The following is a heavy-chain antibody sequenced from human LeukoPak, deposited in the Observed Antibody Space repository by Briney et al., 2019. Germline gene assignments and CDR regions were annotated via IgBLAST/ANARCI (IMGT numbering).Heavy chain of an antibody. D-gene: IGHD2-15*01. CDR1: RFTFGDYA. V-gene: IGHV3-49*04. Sequence: GGSLRLSCTPSRFTFGDYATSWVSQAPGKGLEWVGFIRSKAYGGTTEYAASVKGRFTISRDDSKSIAYLQMNSLKTEDTAVYYCTSGRSYFDYWGQGPLVTVSS. J-gene: IGHJ4*02. CDR2: IRSKAYGGTT. CDR3: TSGRSYFDY.